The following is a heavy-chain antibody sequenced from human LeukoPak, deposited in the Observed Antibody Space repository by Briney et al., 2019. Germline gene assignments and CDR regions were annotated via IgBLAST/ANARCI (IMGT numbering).Heavy chain of an antibody. CDR2: ISYDGSNK. CDR3: AKDLSVVVPAAIDYYYMDV. CDR1: GFTFSSYA. Sequence: GGSLRLSCAASGFTFSSYAMHWVRQAPGKGLEWVAVISYDGSNKYYADSVKGRFTISRDNSKNTLYLQMNSLRAEDTAVYYCAKDLSVVVPAAIDYYYMDVWGKGTTVTVSS. D-gene: IGHD2-2*01. J-gene: IGHJ6*03. V-gene: IGHV3-30-3*01.